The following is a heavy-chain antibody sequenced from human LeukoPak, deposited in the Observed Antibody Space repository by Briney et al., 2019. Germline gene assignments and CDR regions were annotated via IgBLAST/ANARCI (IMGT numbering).Heavy chain of an antibody. Sequence: SETLSLTCTVSGGSISSRSYYWGWIRQPPGKGLEWIGIIYYSGSTYSNPSLRSRVTISVDTSKNQFSLKLSSVTAADTAVYYCARERSYYDYVWGSYRPGYFDYWGQGTLVTVSS. CDR2: IYYSGST. CDR1: GGSISSRSYY. CDR3: ARERSYYDYVWGSYRPGYFDY. D-gene: IGHD3-16*02. J-gene: IGHJ4*02. V-gene: IGHV4-39*07.